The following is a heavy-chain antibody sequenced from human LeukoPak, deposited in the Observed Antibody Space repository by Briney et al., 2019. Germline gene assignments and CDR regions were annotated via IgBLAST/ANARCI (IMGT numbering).Heavy chain of an antibody. CDR2: ISSSSSYI. J-gene: IGHJ4*02. D-gene: IGHD4-11*01. V-gene: IGHV3-21*01. CDR3: ARRSSNDLDY. Sequence: PGGSLRLSCAASGFSVSDFVMTWVRQAPGKGLEWVSSISSSSSYIYYADSVKGRFTISRDNAKNSLYLQMNSLRAEDTAVYYCARRSSNDLDYWGQGTLVTVSS. CDR1: GFSVSDFV.